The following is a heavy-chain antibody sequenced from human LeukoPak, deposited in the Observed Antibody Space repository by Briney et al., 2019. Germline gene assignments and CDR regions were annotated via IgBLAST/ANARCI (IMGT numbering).Heavy chain of an antibody. Sequence: SETLSLTCTVSGGSISSSSYYWGWIRQPPGKGLEWIGYIYYSGSTNYNPSLKSRVTISVDTSKNQFSLKLSSVTAADTAVYYCARLCGGDCYKLDYYMDVWGKGTTVTVSS. CDR1: GGSISSSSYY. V-gene: IGHV4-61*05. J-gene: IGHJ6*03. D-gene: IGHD2-21*02. CDR3: ARLCGGDCYKLDYYMDV. CDR2: IYYSGST.